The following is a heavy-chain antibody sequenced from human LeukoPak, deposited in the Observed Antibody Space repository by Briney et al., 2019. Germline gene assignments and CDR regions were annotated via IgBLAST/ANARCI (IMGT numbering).Heavy chain of an antibody. CDR2: IYTSGST. Sequence: SETLSLTCTVSGGSISSGSYYWSWIRQPAGRGLEWIGRIYTSGSTNYNPSLKSRVTISVDTSKNQFSLKLSSVTAADTAVYYCARAHISREYFDYWGQGTLVTVSS. D-gene: IGHD1-26*01. CDR3: ARAHISREYFDY. J-gene: IGHJ4*02. CDR1: GGSISSGSYY. V-gene: IGHV4-61*02.